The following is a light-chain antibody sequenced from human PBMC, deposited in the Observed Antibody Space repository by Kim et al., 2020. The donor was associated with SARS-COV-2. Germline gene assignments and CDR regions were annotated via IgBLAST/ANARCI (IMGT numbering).Light chain of an antibody. CDR2: TPN. Sequence: RQTTPLTCKGNKSNVGNHGAAWLQQNQGHPPTLRSYTPNNRPPAISERFSASGSGNTASLTITGLQPEDEADYYCSAWDSSLNAWVFGGGTQLTVL. V-gene: IGLV10-54*01. CDR1: KSNVGNHG. J-gene: IGLJ3*02. CDR3: SAWDSSLNAWV.